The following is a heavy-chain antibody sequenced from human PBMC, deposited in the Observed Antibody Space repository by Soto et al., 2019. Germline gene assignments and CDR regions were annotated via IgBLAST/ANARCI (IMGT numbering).Heavy chain of an antibody. J-gene: IGHJ4*02. CDR1: GFAFHTHA. V-gene: IGHV3-23*01. Sequence: EVQLLESGGGLVQPGGSLRLSCVASGFAFHTHALSWVRQAPGKGLEWVSGISASGVTTYYADSVKGRFTISRDNSKNTVTLQMNSLRAEDTAFYYCAKDRTPPLSLSPSSQAIKNLLVGQCFDSWGQGTLVTVSS. CDR2: ISASGVTT. CDR3: AKDRTPPLSLSPSSQAIKNLLVGQCFDS. D-gene: IGHD2-8*02.